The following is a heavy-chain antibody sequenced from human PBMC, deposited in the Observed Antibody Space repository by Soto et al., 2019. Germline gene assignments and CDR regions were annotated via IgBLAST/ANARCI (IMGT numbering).Heavy chain of an antibody. J-gene: IGHJ3*02. D-gene: IGHD3-16*02. CDR2: ISSSSSYI. V-gene: IGHV3-21*01. CDR3: ARDGDYVWGSYRWSDAFDI. CDR1: GFTFSSYS. Sequence: GGSLRLSCAASGFTFSSYSMNWVRQAPGKGLEWVSSISSSSSYIYYADSVKGRLTISRDNAKNSLYLQMNSLRAEDTAVYYCARDGDYVWGSYRWSDAFDIWGQGTMVT.